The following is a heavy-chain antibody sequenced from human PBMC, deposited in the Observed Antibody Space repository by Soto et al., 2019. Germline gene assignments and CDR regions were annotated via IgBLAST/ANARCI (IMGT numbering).Heavy chain of an antibody. D-gene: IGHD3-22*01. J-gene: IGHJ3*02. V-gene: IGHV1-69*13. Sequence: ASVKVSCKASGGTYSSYAISWVRQAPGQGLEWMGGIIPIFGTANYAQKFQGRVTITADESTSTAYMELSSLRSEDTAVYYCARAKGGMIVGVFDIWGHGTMVTVS. CDR3: ARAKGGMIVGVFDI. CDR1: GGTYSSYA. CDR2: IIPIFGTA.